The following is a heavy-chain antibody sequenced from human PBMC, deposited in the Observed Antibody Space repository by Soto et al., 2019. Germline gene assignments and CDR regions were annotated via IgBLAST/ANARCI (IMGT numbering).Heavy chain of an antibody. CDR2: VSATGADI. Sequence: GGSLRLSCAASGFTFSRYAINWVRQAPGKGLEWVSGVSATGADIYYADSVKGRFTISRDNSKNTVNLQMNSLRAEDTAVYYWAKERKTYDILTGYSYYYFDYWGQGTLVTVSS. J-gene: IGHJ4*02. CDR1: GFTFSRYA. D-gene: IGHD3-9*01. CDR3: AKERKTYDILTGYSYYYFDY. V-gene: IGHV3-23*01.